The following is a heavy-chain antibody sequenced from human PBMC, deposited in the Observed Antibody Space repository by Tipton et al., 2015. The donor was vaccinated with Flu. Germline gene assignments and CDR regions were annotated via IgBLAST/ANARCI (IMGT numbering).Heavy chain of an antibody. CDR1: GFTFNSYA. CDR2: LSGTGGHT. D-gene: IGHD3-16*01. V-gene: IGHV3-23*01. J-gene: IGHJ4*01. CDR3: AKKGDYSDASYVGGDYFDH. Sequence: SLRLSCAASGFTFNSYAMSWVRQAPGGWLEWVSALSGTGGHTYYADSVRGRFTISRDNSRNTVYLQMNSLRAEDPAVDYGAKKGDYSDASYVGGDYFDHWGEGTLVTVSS.